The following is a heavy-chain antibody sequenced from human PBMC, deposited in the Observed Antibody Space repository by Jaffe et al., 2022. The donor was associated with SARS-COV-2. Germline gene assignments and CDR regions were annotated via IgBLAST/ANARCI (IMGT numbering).Heavy chain of an antibody. CDR2: IYPDDSDM. D-gene: IGHD3-3*01. CDR3: ARHRAIFGVVMDSFDM. Sequence: EVQLVQSGAEVKKAGESLKISCKGSGYSFTNYWIGWVRQMPGKGLEWMGIIYPDDSDMRYSPSFQGQVTISADKSTSTAYLQWSSLKASDTAMYYCARHRAIFGVVMDSFDMWGQGTMVTVSS. V-gene: IGHV5-51*01. J-gene: IGHJ3*02. CDR1: GYSFTNYW.